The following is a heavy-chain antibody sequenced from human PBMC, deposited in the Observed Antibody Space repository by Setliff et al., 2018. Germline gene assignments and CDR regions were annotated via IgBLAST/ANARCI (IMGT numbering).Heavy chain of an antibody. CDR1: GYTFTSYG. Sequence: ASVKVSCKASGYTFTSYGISWVRQAPGQGLECMGWTSAYNGNTNYAQKLQGRVTMTTDTSTSTAYMELRSLRSDDTAVYYCARDCSSTSCYGYYYYYGMDVWGQGTTVTVSS. CDR3: ARDCSSTSCYGYYYYYGMDV. V-gene: IGHV1-18*01. J-gene: IGHJ6*02. D-gene: IGHD2-2*01. CDR2: TSAYNGNT.